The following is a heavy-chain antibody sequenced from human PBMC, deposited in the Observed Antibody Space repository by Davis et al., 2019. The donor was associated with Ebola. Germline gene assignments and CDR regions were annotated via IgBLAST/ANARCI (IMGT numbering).Heavy chain of an antibody. V-gene: IGHV4-61*01. CDR2: IYYSGST. D-gene: IGHD5-18*01. Sequence: PSETLSLTCTVSGGSVSSGSYYWSWIRQPPGKGLEWIGYIYYSGSTNYNPSLKSRVTISVDTSKNQFSLKLSSVTAADTAVYYCARAWGYSYGTPFDYWGQGTLVTVSS. J-gene: IGHJ4*02. CDR3: ARAWGYSYGTPFDY. CDR1: GGSVSSGSYY.